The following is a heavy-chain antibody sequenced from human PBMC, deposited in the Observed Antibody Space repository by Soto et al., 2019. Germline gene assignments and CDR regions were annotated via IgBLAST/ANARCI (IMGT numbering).Heavy chain of an antibody. Sequence: GGSLRLSCAASGFTFSSYGMHWVRQAPGKGLEWVAVIWYDGSNKYYADSVKGRFTISRDNSKNTLYLQMNSLRAEDTAVYYCARGREPTRSPMVREDYYYYGMDVWGQGTTVTVSS. CDR2: IWYDGSNK. CDR1: GFTFSSYG. CDR3: ARGREPTRSPMVREDYYYYGMDV. J-gene: IGHJ6*02. V-gene: IGHV3-33*01. D-gene: IGHD3-10*01.